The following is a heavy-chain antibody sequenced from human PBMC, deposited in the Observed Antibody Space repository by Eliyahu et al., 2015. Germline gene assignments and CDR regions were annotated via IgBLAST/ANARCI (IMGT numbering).Heavy chain of an antibody. Sequence: QVQLVQSGAEVKKPGASVKVSCKASGYTFTXYGISWGRXAPGQGLEWXGWIXGYXGNTNXAQKLQGRVTMTTDTSTSTAYMELRXLRSDDTAVYYCAREREGGLVVVAAYFDYWGQGTLVTVSS. CDR3: AREREGGLVVVAAYFDY. CDR1: GYTFTXYG. D-gene: IGHD2-15*01. CDR2: IXGYXGNT. V-gene: IGHV1-18*01. J-gene: IGHJ4*02.